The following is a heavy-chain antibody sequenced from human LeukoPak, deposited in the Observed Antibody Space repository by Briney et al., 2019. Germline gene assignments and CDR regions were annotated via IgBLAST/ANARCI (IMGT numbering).Heavy chain of an antibody. CDR2: INHSGST. V-gene: IGHV4-34*01. Sequence: SETLSLTCAVYGGSFSGYYWSWIRQPPGKGLEWIGEINHSGSTNYNPSLKSRVTISVDTSKNQFSLKLSSVTAADTAVYYCANARARGLIAVAGKDLYYFDYWGQGTLVTVSS. CDR3: ANARARGLIAVAGKDLYYFDY. CDR1: GGSFSGYY. J-gene: IGHJ4*02. D-gene: IGHD6-19*01.